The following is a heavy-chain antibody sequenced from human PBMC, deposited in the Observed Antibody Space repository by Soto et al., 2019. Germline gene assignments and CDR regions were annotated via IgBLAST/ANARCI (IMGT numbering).Heavy chain of an antibody. V-gene: IGHV4-38-2*01. CDR1: GYSLTSGYH. D-gene: IGHD6-6*01. J-gene: IGHJ4*02. Sequence: SETLSLTCGVSGYSLTSGYHRGWIRQPPGKGLEWIGTIYHSGTTYYNPSLMSRVTMSVDTSKNQFSLKVTSATAADTAVYFCVRVYGRSSCFFDSWGQGTLVTVSS. CDR3: VRVYGRSSCFFDS. CDR2: IYHSGTT.